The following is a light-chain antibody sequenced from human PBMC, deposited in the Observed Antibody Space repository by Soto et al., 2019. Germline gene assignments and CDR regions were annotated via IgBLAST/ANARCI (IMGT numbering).Light chain of an antibody. J-gene: IGKJ5*01. V-gene: IGKV3-11*01. CDR3: QQRNVWPPVT. Sequence: EIVMTQSPATLSVSPGERATLSCRTSQSVSSYLAWYQQKPGQAPRLLIYGAFNRATGIPARFSGSGSGTDFTLTISSLEPEDSAVYYCQQRNVWPPVTFGQGTRLEI. CDR2: GAF. CDR1: QSVSSY.